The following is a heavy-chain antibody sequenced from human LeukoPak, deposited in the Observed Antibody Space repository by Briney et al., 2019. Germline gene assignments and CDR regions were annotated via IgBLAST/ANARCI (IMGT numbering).Heavy chain of an antibody. D-gene: IGHD3-16*01. V-gene: IGHV3-53*01. J-gene: IGHJ4*02. CDR1: GFTVSSNS. CDR2: IYSAGST. Sequence: GGSLRLSCTASGFTVSSNSMSWVRQAPGKGLEWVSFIYSAGSTHYSDSVKGRFTISIDNSKNTLHLQMNSLRAEDTAVYYCARRAGAYTHPYDYWGQGTLVTVS. CDR3: ARRAGAYTHPYDY.